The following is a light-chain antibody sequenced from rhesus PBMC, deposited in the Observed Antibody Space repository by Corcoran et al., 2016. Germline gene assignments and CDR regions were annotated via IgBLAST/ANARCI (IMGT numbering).Light chain of an antibody. Sequence: DIQMTQSPSSLSASVGDRVTITCRTSEDLKDSLNWYQQKPGKAPDLLIYKAYTLRSGVPSRFSGSGSGTDYTFTISGLQSEDVASYFCQHSFGPTYSFGQGTRVEIK. CDR2: KAY. V-gene: IGKV1-74*01. CDR1: EDLKDS. J-gene: IGKJ2*01. CDR3: QHSFGPTYS.